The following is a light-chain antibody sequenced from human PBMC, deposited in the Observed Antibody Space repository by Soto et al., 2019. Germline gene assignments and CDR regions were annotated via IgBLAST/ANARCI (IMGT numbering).Light chain of an antibody. CDR1: QSVSSN. V-gene: IGKV3-15*01. J-gene: IGKJ1*01. CDR2: GAS. Sequence: EIVMTQSPATLSVSPGERATLSCRASQSVSSNLAWYQQKPGQAPRLLIHGASTRATGIAARFSGSGSGTECTLTISSLQSEDVAVYYCQQYNNWPRTLGQGTKVDIK. CDR3: QQYNNWPRT.